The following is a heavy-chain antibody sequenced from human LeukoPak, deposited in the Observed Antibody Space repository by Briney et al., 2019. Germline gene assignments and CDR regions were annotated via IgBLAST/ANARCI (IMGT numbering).Heavy chain of an antibody. CDR1: GFTFSSYS. CDR3: ARAGGSTVSHSDY. V-gene: IGHV3-21*01. Sequence: GGSLRLSCAASGFTFSSYSMNWIRQAPGKGLEWVSSISSSTSYIYYADSVKGRFTISKDNAKNPLYLQMNSLRAEDTAVYYCARAGGSTVSHSDYWGQGTLVTVSS. D-gene: IGHD4-17*01. CDR2: ISSSTSYI. J-gene: IGHJ4*02.